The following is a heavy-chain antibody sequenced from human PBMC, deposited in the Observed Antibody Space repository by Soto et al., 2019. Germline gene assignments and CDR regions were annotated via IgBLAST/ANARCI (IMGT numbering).Heavy chain of an antibody. CDR2: ISAYNGNT. V-gene: IGHV1-18*01. J-gene: IGHJ5*02. D-gene: IGHD6-19*01. CDR3: ARAWRSGWYCLVDCQYNWFDP. Sequence: GASVKVSCKASGYTFTSYGISWVRQAPGQGLEWMGWISAYNGNTNYAQKLQGRVTMTTDTSTSTAYMELRSLRSDDTAVYYCARAWRSGWYCLVDCQYNWFDPCGQGTLVTVSS. CDR1: GYTFTSYG.